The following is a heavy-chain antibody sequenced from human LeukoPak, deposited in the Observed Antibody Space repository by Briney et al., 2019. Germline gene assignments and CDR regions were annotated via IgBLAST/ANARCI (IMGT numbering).Heavy chain of an antibody. J-gene: IGHJ4*02. CDR1: GFTFSSYS. Sequence: PGGSLRLSCAASGFTFSSYSMNWVRQAPGKGLEWVSSISSSSSYIYYADSVKGRFTISRDNAKNSLYLQMNSLRAEDTAVYYCARSIYDSSGTFDYWGQGTLVTVSS. CDR2: ISSSSSYI. V-gene: IGHV3-21*01. CDR3: ARSIYDSSGTFDY. D-gene: IGHD3-22*01.